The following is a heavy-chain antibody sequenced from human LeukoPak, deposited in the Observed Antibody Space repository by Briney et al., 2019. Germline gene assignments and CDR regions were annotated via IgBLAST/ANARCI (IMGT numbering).Heavy chain of an antibody. V-gene: IGHV4-34*01. CDR2: IKQSERN. CDR3: TRGGVRYVHNPIGY. J-gene: IGHJ4*02. Sequence: PSETLSLTCAVYGGSLSGYYWTWIRQPPGKGREWIGEIKQSERNKFNLSLKSRVAISTNTSKNQFPSNSKSVTAPDTAVYYYTRGGVRYVHNPIGYWGQGTLVTVPS. D-gene: IGHD5-24*01. CDR1: GGSLSGYY.